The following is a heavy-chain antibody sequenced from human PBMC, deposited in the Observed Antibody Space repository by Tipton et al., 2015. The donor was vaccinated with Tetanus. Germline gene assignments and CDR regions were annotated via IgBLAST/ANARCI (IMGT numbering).Heavy chain of an antibody. CDR1: GFTFSSYW. Sequence: QLVQSGGGLVQPGGSLRLSCAASGFTFSSYWMSWVRQAPGKGLEWVANIKQDGSEKYYVDSVKGRFTISRDNAKNSLYLQMNSLRAEDTAFYYCARPYGSGSDDAFDIWGQGTMVTVSS. J-gene: IGHJ3*02. CDR2: IKQDGSEK. D-gene: IGHD3-10*01. V-gene: IGHV3-7*03. CDR3: ARPYGSGSDDAFDI.